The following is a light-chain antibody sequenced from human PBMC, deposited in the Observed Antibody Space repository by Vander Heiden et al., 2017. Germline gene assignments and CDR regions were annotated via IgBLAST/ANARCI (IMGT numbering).Light chain of an antibody. Sequence: EIVMTQSPATLSVSLGERATLSCRASQSVSTNLAWYQQKPGQGPRLLIFAASTRAPGVPDRISGSGSGTEFALTISSLQSEDFAVYFCQQYNNWPPWTFGQGTKVEIK. J-gene: IGKJ1*01. V-gene: IGKV3-15*01. CDR2: AAS. CDR3: QQYNNWPPWT. CDR1: QSVSTN.